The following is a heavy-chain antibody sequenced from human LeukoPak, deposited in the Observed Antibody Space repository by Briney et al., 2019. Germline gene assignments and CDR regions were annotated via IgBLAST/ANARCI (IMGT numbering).Heavy chain of an antibody. V-gene: IGHV3-49*03. J-gene: IGHJ4*01. CDR1: GFTFGDYA. D-gene: IGHD2-2*03. CDR3: TRDRGVGYAISWRGGLYNFDY. Sequence: PGGSLRLSSTASGFTFGDYAMSWFRQAPGKGLEWVGFIRSKEYGGTIEYAASVKGRFTISRDDSTSIAYLQMNSLKIEDTAVYYCTRDRGVGYAISWRGGLYNFDYWGHGTLVTVSS. CDR2: IRSKEYGGTI.